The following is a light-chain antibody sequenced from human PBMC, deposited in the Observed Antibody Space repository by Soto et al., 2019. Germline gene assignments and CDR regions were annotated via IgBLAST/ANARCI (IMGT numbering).Light chain of an antibody. J-gene: IGLJ1*01. Sequence: QSALTQPRSVSGSPGQSVTISCTGASGNIGAYNFVSWYQLHPDKAPKVIIYDATKRPSGVPDRFSGSKSGNTASLTISGLQAEDEADYYCCSYAGGYTFGFGNGTKLTVL. CDR2: DAT. CDR3: CSYAGGYTFG. CDR1: SGNIGAYNF. V-gene: IGLV2-11*01.